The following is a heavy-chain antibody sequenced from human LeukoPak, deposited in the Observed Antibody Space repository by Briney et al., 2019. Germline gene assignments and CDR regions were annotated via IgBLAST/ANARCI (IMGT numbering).Heavy chain of an antibody. CDR2: IKYDASST. Sequence: PGGSLRLSCADSGFTFSSHWMHWVRHAPGKGLVWVSRIKYDASSTSYADSVKGRFTISRDNAKNTLYLQMNSLRAEDTAVYYCAKGLTTVTPIPPLWGQGTLDTVSS. J-gene: IGHJ4*02. V-gene: IGHV3-74*01. CDR3: AKGLTTVTPIPPL. CDR1: GFTFSSHW. D-gene: IGHD4-17*01.